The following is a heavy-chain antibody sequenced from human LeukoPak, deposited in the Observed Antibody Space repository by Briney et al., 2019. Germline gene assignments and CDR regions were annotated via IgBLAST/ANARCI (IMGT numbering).Heavy chain of an antibody. J-gene: IGHJ4*02. CDR3: ARDYSLWWLTN. CDR2: ITPDGSGT. CDR1: GFTLSTYW. Sequence: GGSLRLSCAASGFTLSTYWMHWVRKAPGKGLVCVSRITPDGSGTIYADSVKGRFTISRDNAKNTLYLQMNSLRAEDTAVYYCARDYSLWWLTNWGQGTLVTVSS. V-gene: IGHV3-74*01. D-gene: IGHD2-21*01.